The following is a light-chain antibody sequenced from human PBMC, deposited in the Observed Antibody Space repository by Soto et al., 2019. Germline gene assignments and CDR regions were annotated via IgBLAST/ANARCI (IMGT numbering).Light chain of an antibody. J-gene: IGLJ1*01. CDR2: RNN. Sequence: SVLPQPPSSSGTPGQRVTISCSGSSSNIGSNYVYWYQQLPGTAPKLLIYRNNQRPSGVPDRFSGSKSGTSASLAISGLRSEDEADYYCAAWDDGLSEVFGTGTKATVL. V-gene: IGLV1-47*01. CDR1: SSNIGSNY. CDR3: AAWDDGLSEV.